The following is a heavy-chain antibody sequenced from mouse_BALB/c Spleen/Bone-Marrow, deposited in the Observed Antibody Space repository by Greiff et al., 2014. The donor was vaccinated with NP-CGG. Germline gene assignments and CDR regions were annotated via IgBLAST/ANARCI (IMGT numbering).Heavy chain of an antibody. Sequence: EVKVEESGGGLVQPGGSLKLSCAASGFTFSSYTMSWVRQTPEKRLKWVAYISNGGGSTYYPDTVKGRFTISRDNAKNTLYLQMSSLKSEDTAMYYCARHGGSRGYYFDYWGQGTTLTVSS. CDR1: GFTFSSYT. CDR2: ISNGGGST. V-gene: IGHV5-12-2*01. J-gene: IGHJ2*01. CDR3: ARHGGSRGYYFDY. D-gene: IGHD1-1*01.